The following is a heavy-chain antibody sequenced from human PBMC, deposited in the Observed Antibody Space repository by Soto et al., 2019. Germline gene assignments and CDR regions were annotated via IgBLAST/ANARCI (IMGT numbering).Heavy chain of an antibody. V-gene: IGHV1-69*13. J-gene: IGHJ6*02. CDR2: IIPIFGTA. Sequence: GASVKVSCKASGGTFSSYAISWVRQAPGQGLEWMGGIIPIFGTANYAQKFQGRVTITADESTSTAYMELSSLRSEDTAVYYCARSGCSTSCYSSSYYYGMDVWGQGTTVTVSS. D-gene: IGHD2-2*02. CDR1: GGTFSSYA. CDR3: ARSGCSTSCYSSSYYYGMDV.